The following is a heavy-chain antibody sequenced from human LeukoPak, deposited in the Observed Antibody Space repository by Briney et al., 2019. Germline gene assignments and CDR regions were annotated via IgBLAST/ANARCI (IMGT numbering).Heavy chain of an antibody. CDR2: ISWNSGSI. D-gene: IGHD6-19*01. J-gene: IGHJ4*02. CDR1: GFTFDDYA. V-gene: IGHV3-9*01. Sequence: PGGSLRLSCAASGFTFDDYAMHWVRQAPGKGLEWVSGISWNSGSIGYADSVKGRFTISRDNAKNSLYLQMNSLRAEDTALYYCARAGTVAGTWDYWGQGTLVTVSS. CDR3: ARAGTVAGTWDY.